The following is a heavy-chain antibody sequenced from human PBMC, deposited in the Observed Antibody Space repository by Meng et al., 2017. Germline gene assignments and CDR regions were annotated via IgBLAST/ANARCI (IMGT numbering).Heavy chain of an antibody. J-gene: IGHJ3*02. D-gene: IGHD3-3*01. CDR2: IYYSGST. V-gene: IGHV4-39*07. CDR3: ARRAFWTFDI. Sequence: SETLSLTCTVSGGSISSSSYYWGWIRQPPGKGLEWIGGIYYSGSTYYNPSLKSRVTISVDTSKNQFSLKLSSVTAADTAVYYCARRAFWTFDIWGQGTMVTVSS. CDR1: GGSISSSSYY.